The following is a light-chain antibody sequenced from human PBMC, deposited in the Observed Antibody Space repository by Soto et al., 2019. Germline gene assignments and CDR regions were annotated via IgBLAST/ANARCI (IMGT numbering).Light chain of an antibody. CDR1: QSVNSDY. J-gene: IGKJ1*01. Sequence: ELVLTQSPGTLSLFPGERATLSCRATQSVNSDYLAWYQQKPGQAPRLLIYIASRRATGIPDRFSGSGCGTDFTLTITRLEPEALAVYYCQQYCSSPWTFGQGTKVEIK. CDR2: IAS. CDR3: QQYCSSPWT. V-gene: IGKV3-20*01.